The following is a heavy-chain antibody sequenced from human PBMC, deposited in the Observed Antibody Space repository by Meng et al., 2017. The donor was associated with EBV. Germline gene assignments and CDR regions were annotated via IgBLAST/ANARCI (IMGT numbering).Heavy chain of an antibody. D-gene: IGHD1-26*01. V-gene: IGHV3-23*04. CDR2: ISATSVDT. Sequence: VQLVESGGGLVQPGGSLSLSCAASGFSFSNYAMGWVRQAPGKGLEWVSGISATSVDTYYADSVKGRFAISRDNSKNTVTLHMNILRAEDTAIYYCNSGSHSPLDSWGQGTLVTVS. CDR1: GFSFSNYA. J-gene: IGHJ4*02. CDR3: NSGSHSPLDS.